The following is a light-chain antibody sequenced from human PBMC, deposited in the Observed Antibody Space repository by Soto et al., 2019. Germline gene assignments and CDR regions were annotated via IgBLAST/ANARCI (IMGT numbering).Light chain of an antibody. CDR1: RSNIESNY. J-gene: IGLJ2*01. V-gene: IGLV1-47*01. CDR3: TVWDDSLRGRL. CDR2: RNN. Sequence: QSVLTQPPSASGTPGQRGTLSCSGSRSNIESNYVYWYQQLPGTAPRLLIYRNNQRPSGVPDRFSGSKSGTSASLAISALRSEDEADYYCTVWDDSLRGRLFGGGTKVTVL.